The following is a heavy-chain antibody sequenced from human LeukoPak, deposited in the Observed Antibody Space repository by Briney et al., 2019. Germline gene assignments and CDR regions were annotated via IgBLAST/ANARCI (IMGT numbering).Heavy chain of an antibody. V-gene: IGHV6-1*01. CDR1: GDSVSSNSAA. D-gene: IGHD3-3*01. Sequence: SETLSLTCAISGDSVSSNSAAWNWIRQSPSRGLEWLGRTYYRSKWYKDYAVSVKSRITINPDTSKNQFSLQLNSVTPEDTAVYYCARDRPDYDFWSGYYPTYYYYYMDVWGKGTTVTVSS. CDR2: TYYRSKWYK. J-gene: IGHJ6*03. CDR3: ARDRPDYDFWSGYYPTYYYYYMDV.